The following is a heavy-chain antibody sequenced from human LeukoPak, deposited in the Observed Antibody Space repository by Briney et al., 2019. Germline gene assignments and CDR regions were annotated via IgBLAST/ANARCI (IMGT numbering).Heavy chain of an antibody. D-gene: IGHD3-22*01. V-gene: IGHV3-23*01. CDR1: GFTFSSYA. J-gene: IGHJ3*02. CDR2: ISGSGGST. CDR3: AKDSRITMIVLDAFDI. Sequence: PGGSLRLSCAASGFTFSSYAMSWVRQAPGKGLEWVSAISGSGGSTYYADSVKGRFTISRDNSKNTLYLQMNSLRAEGTAVYYCAKDSRITMIVLDAFDIWGQGTMVTVSS.